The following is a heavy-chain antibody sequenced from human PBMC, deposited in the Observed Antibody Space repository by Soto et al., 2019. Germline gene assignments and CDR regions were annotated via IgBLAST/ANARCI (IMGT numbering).Heavy chain of an antibody. J-gene: IGHJ4*02. Sequence: EVQLMESGGGLVQPGGSLRLSCAASGFTFNTYWMHWVRQAPGKGLVWVSRIKSDGSYTNYADSVKGRFTISRDNAKNTLFLQMNSLGAEDTAVYYCATGGSGYFTYWGQGTLVTVSS. CDR2: IKSDGSYT. V-gene: IGHV3-74*01. CDR1: GFTFNTYW. D-gene: IGHD3-22*01. CDR3: ATGGSGYFTY.